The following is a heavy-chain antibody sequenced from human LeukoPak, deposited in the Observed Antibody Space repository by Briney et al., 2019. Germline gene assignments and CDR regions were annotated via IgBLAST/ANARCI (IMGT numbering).Heavy chain of an antibody. Sequence: GRSLRLSCAASGFTFSSYAMHWVRQAPGKGLEWVAVISYDGSNKYYADSVKGRFTISRDNSKNTLYLQMNSLRAEDTAVYYCARDAGIAVAESLYYFDYWGQGTLVTVSS. CDR1: GFTFSSYA. CDR3: ARDAGIAVAESLYYFDY. J-gene: IGHJ4*02. CDR2: ISYDGSNK. D-gene: IGHD6-19*01. V-gene: IGHV3-30-3*01.